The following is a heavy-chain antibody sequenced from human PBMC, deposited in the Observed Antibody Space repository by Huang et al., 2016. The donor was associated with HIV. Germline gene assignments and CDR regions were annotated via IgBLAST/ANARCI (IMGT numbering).Heavy chain of an antibody. CDR3: ARQLYDSTGYLLGARLLD. CDR1: GGTFGNYG. J-gene: IGHJ4*02. V-gene: IGHV1-69*12. D-gene: IGHD3-22*01. Sequence: QVQLVQSGAEVKKPGSTVKVSCKASGGTFGNYGISWVRQAPGQGLEWMGGVIPVFGTTTYAQKFQGRVTVTADESTSTAYMELNSLRSEDTAVYYCARQLYDSTGYLLGARLLDWGQGTLVTVSS. CDR2: VIPVFGTT.